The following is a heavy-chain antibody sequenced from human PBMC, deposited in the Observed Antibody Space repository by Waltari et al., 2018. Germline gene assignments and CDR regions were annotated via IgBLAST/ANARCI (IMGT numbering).Heavy chain of an antibody. V-gene: IGHV1-2*02. J-gene: IGHJ6*03. D-gene: IGHD5-12*01. Sequence: QVQLVQSGAEVKKPGASVKVSCKASGYTFTGYYMQWVRQAPGQGLEWRGGSIPNSGGTNYAQKLQDRVTMTRDTSISTAYMELSRLRSADTAVYYCARDHGIVATIAAYYYMDVWGKGTTVTVSS. CDR1: GYTFTGYY. CDR3: ARDHGIVATIAAYYYMDV. CDR2: SIPNSGGT.